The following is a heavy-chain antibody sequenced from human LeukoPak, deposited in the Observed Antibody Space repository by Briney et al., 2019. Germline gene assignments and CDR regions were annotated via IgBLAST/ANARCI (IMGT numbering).Heavy chain of an antibody. V-gene: IGHV4-31*03. CDR3: ARLNCSSTSCYQDY. J-gene: IGHJ4*02. CDR1: GGSISSGGYH. CDR2: IYYSGST. D-gene: IGHD2-2*01. Sequence: SETLSLTCTVSGGSISSGGYHWSWIRQHPGKGLEWIGYIYYSGSTYYNPSLKSRVTISVDTSKNQFSLKLSSVTAADTAVYYCARLNCSSTSCYQDYWGQGTLVTVSS.